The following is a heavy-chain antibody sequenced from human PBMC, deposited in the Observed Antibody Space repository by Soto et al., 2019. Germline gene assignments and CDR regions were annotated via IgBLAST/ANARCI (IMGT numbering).Heavy chain of an antibody. D-gene: IGHD2-2*01. CDR2: IWFDGSKK. CDR1: GFTFRSYG. V-gene: IGHV3-33*01. J-gene: IGHJ6*02. Sequence: QMQLVESGGGVVQPGRSLRLSCAASGFTFRSYGIHWVRQAPGKGLEWVALIWFDGSKKYYVDSVKGRFAVSKENSKNTLYLQMTSLRVEDTAVYYCARDRLVPYGYGMDVWGQGTTVTVSS. CDR3: ARDRLVPYGYGMDV.